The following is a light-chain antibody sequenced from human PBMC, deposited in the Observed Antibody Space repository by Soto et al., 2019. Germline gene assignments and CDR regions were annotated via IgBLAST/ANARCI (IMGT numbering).Light chain of an antibody. CDR2: EVT. J-gene: IGLJ1*01. V-gene: IGLV2-14*01. Sequence: QSVLTQPASGSGSPGQSITISCTGNSRDIGFYNYVSWYQPYPGNAPKLIIFEVTNRPSGVSDRVSGSKSGNTASLTISGLLPEDGAYYYCSSYTPRSTYVFGSGTKLTVL. CDR1: SRDIGFYNY. CDR3: SSYTPRSTYV.